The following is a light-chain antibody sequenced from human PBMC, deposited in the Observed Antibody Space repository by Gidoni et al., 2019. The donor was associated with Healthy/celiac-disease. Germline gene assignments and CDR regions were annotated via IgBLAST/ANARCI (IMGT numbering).Light chain of an antibody. CDR1: KLGDKY. J-gene: IGLJ2*01. CDR2: QDS. V-gene: IGLV3-1*01. Sequence: YPPTEPTSFSFSPGPTASITCSGDKLGDKYACWYQQKPGQSPVLVIYQDSKRPSGIPERFSGSNSGNTATLTISGTQAMDEADYYCQAWDSSTVVFGGGTKLTVL. CDR3: QAWDSSTVV.